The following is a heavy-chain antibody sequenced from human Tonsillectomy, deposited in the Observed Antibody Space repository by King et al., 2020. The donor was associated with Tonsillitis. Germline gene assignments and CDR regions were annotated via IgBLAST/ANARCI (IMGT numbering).Heavy chain of an antibody. D-gene: IGHD6-13*01. Sequence: VQLVESGGGLVEPGGSLRLSCAASTFSFTNAWMSWVRQAPGKGLEWVGRIKSKSDGGTTDYAAPVKGRFTISRDDSENMLYLQMNSLKTEDTAVYYCTTDSSSWGGIFDYWGQGTLSPSPQ. CDR3: TTDSSSWGGIFDY. V-gene: IGHV3-15*01. CDR1: TFSFTNAW. CDR2: IKSKSDGGTT. J-gene: IGHJ4*02.